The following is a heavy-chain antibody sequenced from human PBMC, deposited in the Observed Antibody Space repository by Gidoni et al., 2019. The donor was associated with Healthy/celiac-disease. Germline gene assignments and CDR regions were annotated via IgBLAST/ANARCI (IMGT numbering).Heavy chain of an antibody. CDR3: ARYTSSGWYFDY. D-gene: IGHD6-19*01. CDR2: SSSSSSYT. CDR1: GFTFSDYY. V-gene: IGHV3-11*06. Sequence: QVQLVESGGGLVKPGGSLRLSCSAPGFTFSDYYMRWLRQAPGKGLEWVSYSSSSSSYTNDADSVKGRFTISRDNAKNSLYLQMNSLRAEDTAVYYCARYTSSGWYFDYWGQGTLVTVSS. J-gene: IGHJ4*02.